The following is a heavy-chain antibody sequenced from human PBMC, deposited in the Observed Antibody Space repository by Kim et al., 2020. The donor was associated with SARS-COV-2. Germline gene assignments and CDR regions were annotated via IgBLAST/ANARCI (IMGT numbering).Heavy chain of an antibody. J-gene: IGHJ3*02. CDR2: IIPIFGTA. D-gene: IGHD2-15*01. Sequence: SVKVSCKASGGTFSSYAISWVRQAPGQGLEWMGGIIPIFGTANYAQKFQGRVTITADESTSTAYMELSSLRSEDTAVYYCAREMDSSGGSSVLSDAFDIWGQGTMVTVSS. V-gene: IGHV1-69*13. CDR3: AREMDSSGGSSVLSDAFDI. CDR1: GGTFSSYA.